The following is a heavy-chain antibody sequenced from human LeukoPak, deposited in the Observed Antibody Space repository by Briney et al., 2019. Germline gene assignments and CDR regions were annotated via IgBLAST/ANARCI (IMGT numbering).Heavy chain of an antibody. J-gene: IGHJ4*02. CDR3: ARGHRATFGGVIEDY. V-gene: IGHV4-39*07. CDR1: GGSISSSSYY. CDR2: INHSGST. Sequence: SETLSLTCTVSGGSISSSSYYWGWIRQPPGKGLEWIGEINHSGSTNYNPSLKSRVTISVDTSKNQFSLKLSSVTAADTAVYYCARGHRATFGGVIEDYWGQGTLVTVSS. D-gene: IGHD3-16*02.